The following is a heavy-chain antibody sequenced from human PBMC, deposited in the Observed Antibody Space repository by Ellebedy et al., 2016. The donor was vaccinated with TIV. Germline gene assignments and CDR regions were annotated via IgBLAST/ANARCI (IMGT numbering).Heavy chain of an antibody. CDR1: GFTFSW. CDR2: IGKDGSEK. Sequence: PGGSLRLSCAASGFTFSWMSWVRQAPGKGLEWVANIGKDGSEKHYVDAVKVRFTISRDNAKSSLYLQMNTLKTEDTAIYYCARIGYSAAEFDFWGQGTLVTVSS. V-gene: IGHV3-7*03. CDR3: ARIGYSAAEFDF. D-gene: IGHD1-26*01. J-gene: IGHJ4*02.